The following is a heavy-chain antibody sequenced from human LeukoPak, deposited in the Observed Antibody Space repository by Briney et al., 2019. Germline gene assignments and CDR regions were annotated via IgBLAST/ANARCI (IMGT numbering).Heavy chain of an antibody. CDR2: ISGSGGST. CDR3: AKARPNYYDSSGYQYYFDY. J-gene: IGHJ4*02. Sequence: GGSLRLSCAASGFTFSSCAMSWVRQAPGKGLEWVSAISGSGGSTYYADSVKGRFTISRDNSKNTLYLQMNSLRAEDTAVYYCAKARPNYYDSSGYQYYFDYWGQGTLVTVSS. CDR1: GFTFSSCA. V-gene: IGHV3-23*01. D-gene: IGHD3-22*01.